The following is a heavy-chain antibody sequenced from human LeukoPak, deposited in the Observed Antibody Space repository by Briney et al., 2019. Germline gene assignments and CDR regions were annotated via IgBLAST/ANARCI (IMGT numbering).Heavy chain of an antibody. D-gene: IGHD5-18*01. V-gene: IGHV3-23*01. CDR3: AKDGRGYSYDYYYYYMDV. J-gene: IGHJ6*03. Sequence: GGSLRLSCAASGFTFSSYAMSWVRQAPGKGLEWVSAISGSDRTTYYADSVKGRFTISRDNSKNTLYLQMNSLRAEDTAVYYCAKDGRGYSYDYYYYYMDVWGKGTTVTVSS. CDR1: GFTFSSYA. CDR2: ISGSDRTT.